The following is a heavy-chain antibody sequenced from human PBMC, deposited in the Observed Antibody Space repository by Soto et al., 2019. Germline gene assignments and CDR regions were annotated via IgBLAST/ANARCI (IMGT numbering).Heavy chain of an antibody. CDR3: ARETSGSYFDS. CDR1: GDSVSSSHYY. Sequence: SEPLSLTCTVSGDSVSSSHYYWTWIRQPPGKGLEWIGYGHIYYSGSTTYNPSLRSRVTISLDTSKNQFSLTLSSVTAADTAIYYCARETSGSYFDSWAQGALVPVSS. V-gene: IGHV4-61*01. D-gene: IGHD1-26*01. CDR2: GHIYYSGST. J-gene: IGHJ5*01.